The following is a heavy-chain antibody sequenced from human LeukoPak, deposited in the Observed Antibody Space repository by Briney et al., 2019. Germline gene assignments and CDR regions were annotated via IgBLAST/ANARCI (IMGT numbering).Heavy chain of an antibody. CDR1: GHTFTSYG. CDR2: ISAYNGNT. J-gene: IGHJ5*02. V-gene: IGHV1-18*01. CDR3: ARDRPILLWFGERNWFDP. D-gene: IGHD3-10*01. Sequence: GASVKVSCKASGHTFTSYGISWVRQAPGQGLEWMGWISAYNGNTNYAQKLQGRVTMTTDTSTSTAYMELRSLRSDDTAVYYCARDRPILLWFGERNWFDPWGQGTLVTVSS.